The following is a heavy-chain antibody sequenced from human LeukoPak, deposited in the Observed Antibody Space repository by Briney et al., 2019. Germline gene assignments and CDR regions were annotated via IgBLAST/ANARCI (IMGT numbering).Heavy chain of an antibody. CDR2: INHSGST. Sequence: KPSETLSLTCAVYGGSFSGYYWSWIRQPPGKGVEWIGEINHSGSTNYNPSLKSRVTISVDTSKNQFSLKLSSVTAADTAVNYCARDPRRGKRYYFDYWGQGTLVTVSS. V-gene: IGHV4-34*01. CDR1: GGSFSGYY. J-gene: IGHJ4*02. D-gene: IGHD5-24*01. CDR3: ARDPRRGKRYYFDY.